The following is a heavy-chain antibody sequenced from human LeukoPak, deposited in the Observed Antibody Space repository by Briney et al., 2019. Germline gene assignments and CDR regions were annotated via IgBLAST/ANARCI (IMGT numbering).Heavy chain of an antibody. CDR3: AKTNMVRGVTGHYFDY. J-gene: IGHJ4*02. D-gene: IGHD3-10*01. V-gene: IGHV3-30*18. CDR2: ISYDGSNK. CDR1: GFTFSSYG. Sequence: HSGGSLRLSCAASGFTFSSYGMHWVRQAPGKGLEWVAVISYDGSNKYYADSVKGRFTISRDNSKNTLYLQMNSLRAEDTAVYYCAKTNMVRGVTGHYFDYWGQGTLVTVSS.